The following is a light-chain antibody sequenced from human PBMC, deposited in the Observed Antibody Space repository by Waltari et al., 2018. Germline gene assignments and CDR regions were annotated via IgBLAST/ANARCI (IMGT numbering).Light chain of an antibody. V-gene: IGLV2-23*02. J-gene: IGLJ1*01. CDR1: SSAVGTYHL. Sequence: QSGLAQPASTSGSPGQSITITCTGTSSAVGTYHLVSWYQQRPGKAPTLLIYEVTKRAPGTSDRFSASKSGNTASLSISGLQAQEDEADYYCCSYVGLGTYVFGTGTKVTV. CDR3: CSYVGLGTYV. CDR2: EVT.